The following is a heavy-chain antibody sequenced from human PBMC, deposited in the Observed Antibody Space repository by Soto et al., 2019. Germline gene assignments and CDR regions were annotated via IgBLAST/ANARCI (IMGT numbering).Heavy chain of an antibody. CDR3: AKGVPIYSEGPDH. D-gene: IGHD4-4*01. CDR1: GFTFSDYY. V-gene: IGHV3-11*06. CDR2: VTSATNDA. Sequence: GGSLRLSCTVSGFTFSDYYMSWVRQAPGKGLEWISYVTSATNDAHYADSVKGRFTISRDNAKNSLFLQMNSLRAEDTAVYYCAKGVPIYSEGPDHWGQGTLVTVSS. J-gene: IGHJ4*02.